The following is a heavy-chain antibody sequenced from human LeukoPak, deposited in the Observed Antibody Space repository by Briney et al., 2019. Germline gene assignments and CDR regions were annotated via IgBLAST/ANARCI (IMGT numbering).Heavy chain of an antibody. Sequence: RGSLRLSCAASGFTFSSYGMHWVRQAPGKGLEWVAFIRYDGSNKYYADPVKGRFTISRDNSKNTLYLQMNSLRAEDTALYYCAKARRYFDWFPGDYYFDYWGQGTLVTVSS. CDR2: IRYDGSNK. J-gene: IGHJ4*02. CDR3: AKARRYFDWFPGDYYFDY. V-gene: IGHV3-30*02. D-gene: IGHD3-9*01. CDR1: GFTFSSYG.